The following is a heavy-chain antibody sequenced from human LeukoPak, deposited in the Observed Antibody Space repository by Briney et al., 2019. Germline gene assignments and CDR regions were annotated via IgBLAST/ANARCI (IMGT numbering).Heavy chain of an antibody. D-gene: IGHD3-9*01. CDR2: ITPMFGTA. J-gene: IGHJ1*01. Sequence: SVKVSCKASGGTLSSYAINWVRQAPGQGLEWMGGITPMFGTAKYAQKFQGRVTITADESTSTAYMELSSLRSEDTAVYYCARDSSEFRSLIFHWGQGTLVTVSS. CDR3: ARDSSEFRSLIFH. V-gene: IGHV1-69*13. CDR1: GGTLSSYA.